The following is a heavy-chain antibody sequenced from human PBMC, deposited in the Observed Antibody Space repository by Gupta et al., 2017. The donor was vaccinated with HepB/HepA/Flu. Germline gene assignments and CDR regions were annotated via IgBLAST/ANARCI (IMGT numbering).Heavy chain of an antibody. V-gene: IGHV3-23*01. CDR2: ISGSGGVT. CDR1: GFSFRNYD. J-gene: IGHJ6*03. CDR3: ARLAAATGRVYYYYDMDV. Sequence: DVKLLESGGGLVQPGGSLRLSCAASGFSFRNYDMTWVRQAPGTGLEWVSSISGSGGVTCDADAVKGRFTISRDKSKSMLYLQVNRLRAEDTAVYYCARLAAATGRVYYYYDMDVWGTGTAVTVSS. D-gene: IGHD2-15*01.